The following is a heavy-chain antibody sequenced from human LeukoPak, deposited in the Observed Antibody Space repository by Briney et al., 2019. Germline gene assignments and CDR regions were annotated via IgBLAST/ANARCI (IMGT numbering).Heavy chain of an antibody. CDR2: IIPIFGTA. V-gene: IGHV1-69*01. J-gene: IGHJ6*04. Sequence: SVKVSCKASGGTFSSYAISWVRQAPGQGLEWMGGIIPIFGTANYAQKFQGRVTITADESTSTAYMELSSLRSEDTAVCYCARDPTECSSTSCYEKSGGYYYYYGMDVWGKGTTVTVSS. CDR1: GGTFSSYA. D-gene: IGHD2-2*01. CDR3: ARDPTECSSTSCYEKSGGYYYYYGMDV.